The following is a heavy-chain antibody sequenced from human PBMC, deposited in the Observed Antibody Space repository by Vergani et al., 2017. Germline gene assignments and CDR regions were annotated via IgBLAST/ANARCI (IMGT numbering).Heavy chain of an antibody. D-gene: IGHD3-10*01. Sequence: EVQLLESGGNLVQPGGSLRLSCAASGFTFSAYTMNWVRQAPGKGLEWIAYISTRSTTIYYAGSVMDRFTISRDNAKNTLYLQMNNLRAEDTAVYYCVRDSIGYSTSYYAYWGQGTLVTVSS. CDR2: ISTRSTTI. V-gene: IGHV3-48*01. J-gene: IGHJ4*02. CDR1: GFTFSAYT. CDR3: VRDSIGYSTSYYAY.